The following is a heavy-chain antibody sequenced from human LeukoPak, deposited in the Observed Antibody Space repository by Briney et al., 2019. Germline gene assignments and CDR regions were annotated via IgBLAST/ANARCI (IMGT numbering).Heavy chain of an antibody. J-gene: IGHJ4*02. D-gene: IGHD3-22*01. Sequence: SETLSLTCAVSGGSISSGGYSWSWIRQPPGKGLEWIGYIYHSGSTYSNPSLKSRVTISVDRSKNQFSLKLSSVTAADTAVYYCARAKQSYYYDSSGYYSPYFDYWGQGTLVTVSS. CDR3: ARAKQSYYYDSSGYYSPYFDY. CDR2: IYHSGST. V-gene: IGHV4-30-2*01. CDR1: GGSISSGGYS.